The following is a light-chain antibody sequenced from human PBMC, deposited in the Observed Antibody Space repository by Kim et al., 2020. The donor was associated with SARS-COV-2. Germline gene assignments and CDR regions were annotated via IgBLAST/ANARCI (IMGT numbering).Light chain of an antibody. CDR3: PQSFSIPLT. CDR2: AAS. J-gene: IGKJ4*01. Sequence: DIQMTQSPSYMSASVGDRVTITCRASQTNETNLIWYQQRPGKAPTLLIYAASNLPSGVPPRFAGSRAGRDFTLTIRSLQPEDFAGFFSPQSFSIPLTFGGGTTVDIK. CDR1: QTNETN. V-gene: IGKV1-39*01.